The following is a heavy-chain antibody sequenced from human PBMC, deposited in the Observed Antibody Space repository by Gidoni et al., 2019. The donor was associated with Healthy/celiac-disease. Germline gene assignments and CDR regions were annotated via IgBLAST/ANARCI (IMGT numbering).Heavy chain of an antibody. CDR2: ISGSGGST. D-gene: IGHD2-21*02. CDR1: GFTFSSYA. V-gene: IGHV3-23*01. J-gene: IGHJ3*02. Sequence: EVQPLEYGGGLVQPGGSLRLSCASAGFTFSSYAMSWVRQAPGKGLEWVSAISGSGGSTYYADSVKGRFTISRDNSKNTLYLQMNSLRAEDTAVYYCAKYIVVVTLEAFDIWGQGTMVTVSS. CDR3: AKYIVVVTLEAFDI.